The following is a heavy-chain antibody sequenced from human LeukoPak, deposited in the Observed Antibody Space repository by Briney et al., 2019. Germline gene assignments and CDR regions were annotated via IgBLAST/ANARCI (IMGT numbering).Heavy chain of an antibody. CDR3: ARTGSGKVVDV. CDR1: GYTFTSYG. CDR2: ISAYNGNT. D-gene: IGHD1-26*01. V-gene: IGHV1-18*01. Sequence: ASVKVSCKTSGYTFTSYGINWVRQAPGQGLEWMGWISAYNGNTNYAPKFQGRVTMTTDTSTSTGNMELRSLGSDDSAVYYCARTGSGKVVDVWGQGTTVTVSS. J-gene: IGHJ6*02.